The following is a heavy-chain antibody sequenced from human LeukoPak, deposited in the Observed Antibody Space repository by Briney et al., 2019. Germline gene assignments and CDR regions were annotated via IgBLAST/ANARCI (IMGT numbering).Heavy chain of an antibody. CDR1: GFTFSSYS. D-gene: IGHD1-1*01. J-gene: IGHJ3*02. CDR2: ISSSSSYI. CDR3: ARDIWNEPDAFDI. V-gene: IGHV3-21*01. Sequence: GGSLRLSCAASGFTFSSYSMNWVRQAPGKGLEWVSSISSSSSYIYYADSVKGRFTISRDNAKNSLYLQMNSLRAEDTAVYYCARDIWNEPDAFDIWGQGTMVTVSS.